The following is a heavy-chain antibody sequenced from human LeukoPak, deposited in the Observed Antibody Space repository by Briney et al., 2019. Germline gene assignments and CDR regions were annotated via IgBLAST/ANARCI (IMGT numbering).Heavy chain of an antibody. Sequence: GGSLRLSCAASGFTFSTNAMSWVRQAPGKGLVWVSRINGDGRSTGYADSVRGRFTISRDNARNTLYLQMNSLRAEDTAVYYCARDYSYGLDYWGQGTLVTVSS. CDR1: GFTFSTNA. J-gene: IGHJ4*02. D-gene: IGHD5-18*01. V-gene: IGHV3-74*01. CDR2: INGDGRST. CDR3: ARDYSYGLDY.